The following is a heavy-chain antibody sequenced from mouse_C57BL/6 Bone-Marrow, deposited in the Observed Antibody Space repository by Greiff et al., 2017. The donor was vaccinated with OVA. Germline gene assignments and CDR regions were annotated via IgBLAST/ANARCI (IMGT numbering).Heavy chain of an antibody. CDR2: IDPSDSYT. CDR1: GYTFTSYW. CDR3: ARSWAY. V-gene: IGHV1-59*01. Sequence: VQLQQPGAELVRPGASVKLSCKASGYTFTSYWMHWVKQRPGQGLEWIGVIDPSDSYTSYNQKFKGKATLTVDTSSSTAYMQLSSLTSEDSAVYYCARSWAYWGQGTLVTVSA. J-gene: IGHJ3*01.